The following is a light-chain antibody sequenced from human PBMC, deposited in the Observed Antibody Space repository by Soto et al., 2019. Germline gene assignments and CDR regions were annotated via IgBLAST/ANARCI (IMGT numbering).Light chain of an antibody. J-gene: IGKJ1*01. Sequence: DIEMTQSPSSLSASVGDRVTITCRASQSISTYLNWYQQKPGKAPKFLIFGASSLQSGVPLRFSGSGSGAELSLIISSLQPEDVATYYCQQSYSNPRTFGQGTKV. CDR2: GAS. V-gene: IGKV1-39*01. CDR1: QSISTY. CDR3: QQSYSNPRT.